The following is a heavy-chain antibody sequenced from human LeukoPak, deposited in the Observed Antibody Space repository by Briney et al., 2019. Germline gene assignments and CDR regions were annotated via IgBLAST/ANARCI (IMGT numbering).Heavy chain of an antibody. CDR2: IKSKTDGGST. Sequence: GGALRLSCTTSGFTLSNAWMSWVRRAPGKGLEWSGRIKSKTDGGSTDYAAPVKGRFTISRDDSENTLYLQMNSLRTDDTAVYYCSADSSPTVTPLGSYYYALDVWGQGTTVTVSS. D-gene: IGHD4-17*01. J-gene: IGHJ6*02. V-gene: IGHV3-15*01. CDR3: SADSSPTVTPLGSYYYALDV. CDR1: GFTLSNAW.